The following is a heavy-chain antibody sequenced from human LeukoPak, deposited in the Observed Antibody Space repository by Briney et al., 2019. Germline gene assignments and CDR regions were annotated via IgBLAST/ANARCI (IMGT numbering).Heavy chain of an antibody. Sequence: PGGSLRLSCAASGFTVSSNYMSWVRQAPGKGLEGVAGIYSGGSTYYADSVKGRFTISRHNSKNTLYLQMNSLRAEDTAVYYCARVAVIAAAGTDAFDIWGQGTMVTVSS. CDR2: IYSGGST. CDR3: ARVAVIAAAGTDAFDI. J-gene: IGHJ3*02. D-gene: IGHD6-13*01. V-gene: IGHV3-53*04. CDR1: GFTVSSNY.